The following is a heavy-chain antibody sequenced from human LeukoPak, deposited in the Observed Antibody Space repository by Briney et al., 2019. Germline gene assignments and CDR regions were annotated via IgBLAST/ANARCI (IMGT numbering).Heavy chain of an antibody. CDR1: GGSISSYY. CDR3: ARGNYVDYVRAFDL. D-gene: IGHD4-17*01. Sequence: PSETLSLTCTFFGGSISSYYWSWIRQPAGKGLDFIGRMYTSGSTDYNPSLKSRVTMSIDTSKNQLSLKLTSVTAADTALYYCARGNYVDYVRAFDLWGQGTMVTVSS. CDR2: MYTSGST. J-gene: IGHJ3*01. V-gene: IGHV4-4*07.